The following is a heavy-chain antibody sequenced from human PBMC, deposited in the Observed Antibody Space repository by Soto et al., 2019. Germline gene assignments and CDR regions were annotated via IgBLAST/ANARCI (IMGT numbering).Heavy chain of an antibody. CDR3: ARVVSYPNYYFDY. CDR1: GFTFSSYG. V-gene: IGHV3-33*01. J-gene: IGHJ4*02. CDR2: IWYDGSNK. Sequence: PGGSLRLSCAASGFTFSSYGMHWVRQAPGKGLEWVAVIWYDGSNKYYADSVKGRFTISRDNSKNTLYLQMNSLRAEDTAVYYCARVVSYPNYYFDYWGQGTLVTVSS. D-gene: IGHD3-10*01.